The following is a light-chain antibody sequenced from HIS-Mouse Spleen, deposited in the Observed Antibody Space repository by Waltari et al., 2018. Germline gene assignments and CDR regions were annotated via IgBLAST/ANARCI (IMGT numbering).Light chain of an antibody. CDR1: SLTSYY. V-gene: IGLV3-19*01. CDR2: GKN. J-gene: IGLJ1*01. CDR3: NSRDSSGNHYV. Sequence: SSELTQAPAVSVALGQTARITFQGDSLTSYYASWYQQKPRQAPVIDIYGKNNRPPGIPDRFSGSSSGNTASLTITGAQAEDEADYYCNSRDSSGNHYVFGTGTKVTVL.